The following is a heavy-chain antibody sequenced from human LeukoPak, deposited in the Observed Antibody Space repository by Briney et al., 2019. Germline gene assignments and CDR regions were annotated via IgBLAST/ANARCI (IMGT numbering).Heavy chain of an antibody. CDR2: IHHSGST. CDR3: ARAYGGNSQYFQH. D-gene: IGHD4-23*01. J-gene: IGHJ1*01. V-gene: IGHV4-38-2*02. Sequence: SETLSLTCTVSGGSISSYYWGWIRQPPGKGLEWIGSIHHSGSTNYNPSLKSRVTISLDTSKNQFSLRLSSVTAADTAVYYCARAYGGNSQYFQHWGQGTLVTVSS. CDR1: GGSISSYY.